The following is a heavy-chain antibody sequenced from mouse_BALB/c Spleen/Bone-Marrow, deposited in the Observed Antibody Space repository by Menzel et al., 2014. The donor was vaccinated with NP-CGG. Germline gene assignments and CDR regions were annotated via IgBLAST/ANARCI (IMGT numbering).Heavy chain of an antibody. D-gene: IGHD4-1*01. Sequence: VMLVESGPDLVAPSQSLSLTCTVSGFSLTSYGLHWVRQPLGKGLEWLGVIWSDGSTTYNSALKSRLSISKDNSKRQVLLKMNSLQTDDTAMYYCARSGTDYAMDYWGQGTSVTVSS. J-gene: IGHJ4*01. CDR3: ARSGTDYAMDY. CDR1: GFSLTSYG. CDR2: IWSDGST. V-gene: IGHV2-6-2*01.